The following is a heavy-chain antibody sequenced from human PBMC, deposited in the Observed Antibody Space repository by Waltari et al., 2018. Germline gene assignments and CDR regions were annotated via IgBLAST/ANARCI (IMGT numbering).Heavy chain of an antibody. CDR2: INRSGRT. D-gene: IGHD2-15*01. Sequence: QLQLQQSGPGLVKPSESLSLTCTVSGDSMSSSYWWSWVRQSPGKGLEWIGQINRSGRTNYHPAFETRVIVSIDTSNNQFSLKFPSATAADMAVYYCARDRGRGIYLDSWGQGTLVTVSP. CDR3: ARDRGRGIYLDS. CDR1: GDSMSSSYW. V-gene: IGHV4-4*02. J-gene: IGHJ4*02.